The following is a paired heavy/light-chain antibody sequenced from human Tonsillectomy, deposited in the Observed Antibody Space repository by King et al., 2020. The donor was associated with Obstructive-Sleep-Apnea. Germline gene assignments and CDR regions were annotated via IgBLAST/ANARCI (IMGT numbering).Light chain of an antibody. CDR1: QTISNY. J-gene: IGKJ1*01. Sequence: DIQMTQSPSSLSASVGDRVTITCRASQTISNYLHWYQQKPGKAPNLLIYAASSLQSGVPSRFSGSGSGTDFTLTISNLQPEDFATYYCQQNYSTPRTFGQGTKVEIK. CDR3: QQNYSTPRT. V-gene: IGKV1-39*01. CDR2: AAS.
Heavy chain of an antibody. CDR3: ARSKGPGAFDI. V-gene: IGHV1-8*01. Sequence: QVQLVQSGAEVKKPGASVKVSCKASGYTFTSYDINWVRQATGRGLEWMAWMNPSSGSTACSQKFQGRVTMTRSASNSTAYMDLSSLQSEDTAVYYCARSKGPGAFDIWGQGTMVIVSS. J-gene: IGHJ3*02. CDR2: MNPSSGST. CDR1: GYTFTSYD.